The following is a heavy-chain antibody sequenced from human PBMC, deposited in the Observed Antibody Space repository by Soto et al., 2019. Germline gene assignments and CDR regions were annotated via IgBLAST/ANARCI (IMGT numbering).Heavy chain of an antibody. CDR1: GFTFDDFA. CDR2: VNWDGDTT. D-gene: IGHD4-17*01. V-gene: IGHV3-43D*04. Sequence: HPGGSLRLSCAASGFTFDDFAMCWVRQVPGKGLEWISLVNWDGDTTFYADSVKGRFIISRDNSKNSVHLQMNSLRSEDSAMYYCAKGATVTTHYQYYGMDVWGQGTTVTVSS. CDR3: AKGATVTTHYQYYGMDV. J-gene: IGHJ6*02.